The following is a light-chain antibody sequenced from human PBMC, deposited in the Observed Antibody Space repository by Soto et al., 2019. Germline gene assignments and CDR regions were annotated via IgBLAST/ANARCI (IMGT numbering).Light chain of an antibody. CDR2: DNN. CDR1: SSNLGNNY. CDR3: ATWDVGLPGEV. Sequence: QSVLTQSPSVSAAPGQKVTISCSGSSSNLGNNYVSWYQQLPGTAPKLLIYDNNKRPSGIPDRFSCSKSGTSGTLDITGLQTGDEADYYCATWDVGLPGEVFGGGTKLTVL. J-gene: IGLJ2*01. V-gene: IGLV1-51*01.